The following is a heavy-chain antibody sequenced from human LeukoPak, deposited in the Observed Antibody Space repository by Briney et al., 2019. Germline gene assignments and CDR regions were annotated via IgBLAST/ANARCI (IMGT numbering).Heavy chain of an antibody. CDR2: ISITGAST. J-gene: IGHJ4*02. D-gene: IGHD4-23*01. Sequence: PGGSLRLSCEASGFTFHTYAMSWVRQTPGKGLEWVSAISITGASTYYADSVKGRFTISRDNSKNTLSLQMDSLRVEDTALYYCAKDWTTVVTPKGYYFDSWGQGTLVTVSS. CDR3: AKDWTTVVTPKGYYFDS. V-gene: IGHV3-23*01. CDR1: GFTFHTYA.